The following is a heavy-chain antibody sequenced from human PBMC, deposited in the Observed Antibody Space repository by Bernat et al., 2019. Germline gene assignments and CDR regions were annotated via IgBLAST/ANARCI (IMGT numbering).Heavy chain of an antibody. CDR2: INAGNGNT. Sequence: QVQLVQSGAEVKKPGASVKVSCKASAYTFTSYAMHWVRQAPGQRLEWMGWINAGNGNTKYSQKFQGRGTITRDTSASTACMELSSLRSEDTAVYDCARALRFCSSTSCYHYYYYGMDVWGQGTTVTVSS. J-gene: IGHJ6*02. CDR1: AYTFTSYA. CDR3: ARALRFCSSTSCYHYYYYGMDV. V-gene: IGHV1-3*01. D-gene: IGHD2-2*01.